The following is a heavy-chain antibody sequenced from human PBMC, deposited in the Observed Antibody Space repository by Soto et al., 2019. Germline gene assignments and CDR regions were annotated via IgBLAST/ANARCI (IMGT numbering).Heavy chain of an antibody. Sequence: GASVKVSCKASGYTFTSYGISWVRLAPGQRLEWIGWIGADNGNTNYAQKFQERVTMTTDISTSTAYMELKSLRSDDTAVYYCAARGGRDYYMDVSGKGTTVTVSS. CDR1: GYTFTSYG. CDR3: AARGGRDYYMDV. J-gene: IGHJ6*03. CDR2: IGADNGNT. V-gene: IGHV1-18*01. D-gene: IGHD2-15*01.